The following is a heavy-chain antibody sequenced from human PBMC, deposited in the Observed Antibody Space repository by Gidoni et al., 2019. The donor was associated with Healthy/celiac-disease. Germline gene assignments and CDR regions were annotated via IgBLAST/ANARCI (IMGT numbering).Heavy chain of an antibody. V-gene: IGHV3-23*04. J-gene: IGHJ6*02. CDR1: GCTCSSDA. Sequence: EVQLVEPGGGLVQPGGSLRLYCAASGCTCSSDAMSWVRQAPGKGLEWVSAISGSGGSTYYADSVKGRFTISRDNSKNTLYLQMNSLRAEDTAVYYCAKVNWITWGYYYGMDVWGQGTTVTVSS. CDR2: ISGSGGST. D-gene: IGHD1-20*01. CDR3: AKVNWITWGYYYGMDV.